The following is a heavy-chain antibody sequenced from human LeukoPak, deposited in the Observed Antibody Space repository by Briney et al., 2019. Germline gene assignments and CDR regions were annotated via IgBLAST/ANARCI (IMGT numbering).Heavy chain of an antibody. CDR3: AKVLAAAIRVRDYYYMDV. Sequence: PGRSLRLSCAASGFTFSSYAMHWVRQAPGKGLEWVAVISYDGSNKYYADSVKGRFTISRDNSKNTLYLQMNSLRAEDTAVYYCAKVLAAAIRVRDYYYMDVWGKGTTVTVSS. CDR2: ISYDGSNK. V-gene: IGHV3-30-3*01. CDR1: GFTFSSYA. D-gene: IGHD2-2*02. J-gene: IGHJ6*03.